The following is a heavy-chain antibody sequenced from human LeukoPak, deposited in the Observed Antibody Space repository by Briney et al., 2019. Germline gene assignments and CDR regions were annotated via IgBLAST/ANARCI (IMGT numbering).Heavy chain of an antibody. CDR3: ATVRSCSGGDCYYLDY. CDR1: GYTFTSYY. CDR2: INPSGGST. Sequence: ASVKVSCKASGYTFTSYYMHWVRQAPGEGLEWMGIINPSGGSTSYAQKFQGRVTMTRDTSTSTVYMELNSLRAEDTAVYYCATVRSCSGGDCYYLDYWGQGTLVTVSS. D-gene: IGHD2-21*02. J-gene: IGHJ4*02. V-gene: IGHV1-46*01.